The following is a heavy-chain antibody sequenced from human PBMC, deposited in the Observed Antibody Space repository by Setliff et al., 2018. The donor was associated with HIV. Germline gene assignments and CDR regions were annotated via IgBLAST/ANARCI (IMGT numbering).Heavy chain of an antibody. CDR3: ARDLSYDYDRSSDTFDY. D-gene: IGHD3-22*01. CDR1: GFTFSSYE. Sequence: GESLKISCAASGFTFSSYEMNWVRQAPGKGLEWVSYISSSGSTIYYADSVKGRFTISRDNAKNSLYLQMNSLRAEDTAVYYCARDLSYDYDRSSDTFDYWGQGTLVTVSS. J-gene: IGHJ4*02. V-gene: IGHV3-48*03. CDR2: ISSSGSTI.